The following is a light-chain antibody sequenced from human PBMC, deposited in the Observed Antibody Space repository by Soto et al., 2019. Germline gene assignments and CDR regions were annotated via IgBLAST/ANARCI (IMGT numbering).Light chain of an antibody. Sequence: NFMLTQPHSVSESPGKTVTISCTRSSGSIASNYVQWYQQRPGSAPTPVIYEDNERPSGVPDRFSGSIDSSSNSASLTISGLKTDDEADYYCQSYDSDFVVFGGRTKLTVL. V-gene: IGLV6-57*04. CDR3: QSYDSDFVV. CDR1: SGSIASNY. J-gene: IGLJ2*01. CDR2: EDN.